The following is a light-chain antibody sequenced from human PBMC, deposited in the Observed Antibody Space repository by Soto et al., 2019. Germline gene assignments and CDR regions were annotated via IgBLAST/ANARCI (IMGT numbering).Light chain of an antibody. CDR2: GNS. CDR1: SSNIGAGYD. CDR3: QSYDSSLSGSYV. V-gene: IGLV1-40*01. Sequence: QSALQQPPSVSGAPGQRVTLSCPGSSSNIGAGYDVHWYQQLPGTAPKLLIYGNSNRPSGVPDRFSGSKSGTSASLAITGLQAEDEADYYCQSYDSSLSGSYVFGTGTKVTVL. J-gene: IGLJ1*01.